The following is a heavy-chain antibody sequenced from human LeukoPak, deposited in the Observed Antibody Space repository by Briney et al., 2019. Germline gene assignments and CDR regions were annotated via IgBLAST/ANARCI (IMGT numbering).Heavy chain of an antibody. CDR3: ARDRGRATRFDP. J-gene: IGHJ5*02. CDR2: IYYSGGT. CDR1: GRSISSYY. Sequence: PPETLSLTCTGSGRSISSYYWNWIRQPPGKGLEWIGYIYYSGGTNYNPSLKSRVTISVGTSRNQFSLKLHSVTAADTAVYYCARDRGRATRFDPWGQGTVVTVPS. V-gene: IGHV4-59*01.